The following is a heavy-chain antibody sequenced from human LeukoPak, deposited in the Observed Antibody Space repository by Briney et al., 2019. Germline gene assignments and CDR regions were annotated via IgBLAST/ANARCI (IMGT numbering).Heavy chain of an antibody. D-gene: IGHD1-26*01. CDR2: IIWVVGST. Sequence: PGGSLRLACAASGFTLDNFSMHWVRQLPGKGLEWVSLIIWVVGSTYYGDSGKGRFTICRDNSNNTVYLHMNSLRAEDTAVYFCAKSIVNSGNFIPFDYWGQGTLVTVSS. J-gene: IGHJ4*02. CDR3: AKSIVNSGNFIPFDY. CDR1: GFTLDNFS. V-gene: IGHV3-43D*03.